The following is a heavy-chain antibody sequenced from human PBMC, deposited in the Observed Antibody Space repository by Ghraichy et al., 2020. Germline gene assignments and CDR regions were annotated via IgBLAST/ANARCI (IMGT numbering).Heavy chain of an antibody. CDR1: GGSISSYY. CDR2: IYYSGST. V-gene: IGHV4-59*01. CDR3: ARGIAAAGMNWFDP. Sequence: SQTLSLTCTVSGGSISSYYWSWIRQPPGKGLEWIGYIYYSGSTNYNPSLKSRVTISVDTSKNQFSLKLSSVTAADTAVYYCARGIAAAGMNWFDPWGQGTLVTVSS. D-gene: IGHD6-13*01. J-gene: IGHJ5*02.